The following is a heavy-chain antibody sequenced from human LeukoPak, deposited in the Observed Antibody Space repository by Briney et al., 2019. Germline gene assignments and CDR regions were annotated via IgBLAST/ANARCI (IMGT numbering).Heavy chain of an antibody. CDR2: INPNSGGT. V-gene: IGHV1-2*02. J-gene: IGHJ6*02. CDR1: GYTFTGYY. D-gene: IGHD3-16*01. Sequence: ASVKVSCTASGYTFTGYYIHWVRQAPGQGLEWMGWINPNSGGTNYAQKFQGRVTMTRDTSITTAYMELSRLRSDDTAVYYCARVTDYDWAYGMDVWGQGTTVTVSS. CDR3: ARVTDYDWAYGMDV.